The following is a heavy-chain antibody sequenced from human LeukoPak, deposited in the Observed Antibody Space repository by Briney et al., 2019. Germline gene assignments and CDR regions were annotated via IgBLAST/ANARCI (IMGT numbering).Heavy chain of an antibody. Sequence: GGSLRLSCAASGFTFSSYAMSWVRQAPGKGLEWVSAISGSGGSTYYADSVKGRFTISRDNSKNTLYLQMNSLRAEDTAVYYCAQTLGRIAACPTDYWGQGTLVTVSS. CDR1: GFTFSSYA. D-gene: IGHD6-6*01. V-gene: IGHV3-23*01. CDR2: ISGSGGST. CDR3: AQTLGRIAACPTDY. J-gene: IGHJ4*02.